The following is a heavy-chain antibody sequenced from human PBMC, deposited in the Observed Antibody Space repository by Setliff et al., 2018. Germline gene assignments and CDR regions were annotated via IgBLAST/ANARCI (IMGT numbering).Heavy chain of an antibody. CDR2: IYTSGST. CDR1: GGSISRYY. D-gene: IGHD1-26*01. CDR3: ARGAREIYYYYCHMDI. Sequence: PSETLSLTCTVAGGSISRYYWSWIRQPPGKGLEWIGYIYTSGSTNYNPSLKSRVTISVDTSKNQFSLALTSVTAADTAVYDCARGAREIYYYYCHMDIWGKGTTITVSS. V-gene: IGHV4-4*09. J-gene: IGHJ6*03.